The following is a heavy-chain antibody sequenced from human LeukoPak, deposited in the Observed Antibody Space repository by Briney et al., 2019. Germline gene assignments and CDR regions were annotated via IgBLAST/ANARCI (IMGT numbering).Heavy chain of an antibody. J-gene: IGHJ6*03. Sequence: ASVTVSCKASGGTFSSYAISWVRHAPGQGLEWMGGIIPIFGTAKFAQKFQGRVTITTDESARTAYMELSNLRSEDTAVYYCARGRREHGAGSGIDYYYYYMDVWGEGTTVTVSS. V-gene: IGHV1-69*05. CDR1: GGTFSSYA. CDR3: ARGRREHGAGSGIDYYYYYMDV. D-gene: IGHD3-10*01. CDR2: IIPIFGTA.